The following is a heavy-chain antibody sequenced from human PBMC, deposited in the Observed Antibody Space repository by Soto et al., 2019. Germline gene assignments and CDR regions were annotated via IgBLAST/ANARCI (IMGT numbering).Heavy chain of an antibody. CDR3: ARDHSSRWHDFDY. CDR2: ISGYNGNT. D-gene: IGHD6-13*01. Sequence: ASVKVSCKASGYTFSNYGINWVRQAPGQGLEWMGWISGYNGNTNYAQKFQDRVTMTTDTSASTAYMELWSLRSDDTAMYYCARDHSSRWHDFDYWGQGTLVTVSS. J-gene: IGHJ4*02. V-gene: IGHV1-18*01. CDR1: GYTFSNYG.